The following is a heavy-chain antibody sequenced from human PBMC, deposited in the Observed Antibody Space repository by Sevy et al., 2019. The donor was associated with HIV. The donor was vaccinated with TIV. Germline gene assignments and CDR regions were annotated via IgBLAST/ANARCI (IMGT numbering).Heavy chain of an antibody. V-gene: IGHV3-30-3*01. CDR1: GFTFSSYA. D-gene: IGHD1-26*01. J-gene: IGHJ3*02. CDR3: ARDWGSGSLSGAFDI. CDR2: ISYDGSNK. Sequence: GGSLRLSCAASGFTFSSYAMHWVRQAPGKGLEWVAVISYDGSNKYYADSVKARFTISRDNSKNTLYLQMNSLRAEDTAVYYCARDWGSGSLSGAFDIWGQGTMVTVSS.